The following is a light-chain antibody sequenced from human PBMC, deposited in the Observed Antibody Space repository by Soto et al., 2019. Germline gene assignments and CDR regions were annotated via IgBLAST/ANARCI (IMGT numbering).Light chain of an antibody. J-gene: IGLJ2*01. Sequence: QSVLTQPASVSGSPGQSITISCAGTSSDVGNNNLVSWYQQHPGKAPKLMIYEDTRRPSGISDRFSGSKSGNAASLTISGLRAEDEADYYCGSYAGSSTFVILGAGTKVTVL. CDR3: GSYAGSSTFVI. CDR2: EDT. V-gene: IGLV2-23*02. CDR1: SSDVGNNNL.